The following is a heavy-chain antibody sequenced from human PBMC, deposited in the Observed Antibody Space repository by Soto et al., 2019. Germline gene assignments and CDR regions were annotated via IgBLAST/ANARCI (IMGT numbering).Heavy chain of an antibody. Sequence: PGESLKISCKGSGYSFTSYWIGWVRQMPGKGLEWMGIIYPGDSDTRYSPSFQGQVTISADKSISTAYLQWSSLKASDTAMYYCARSDCSGGSCPSYYYYYYMDVWGKGTTVTV. CDR2: IYPGDSDT. J-gene: IGHJ6*03. CDR1: GYSFTSYW. V-gene: IGHV5-51*01. CDR3: ARSDCSGGSCPSYYYYYYMDV. D-gene: IGHD2-15*01.